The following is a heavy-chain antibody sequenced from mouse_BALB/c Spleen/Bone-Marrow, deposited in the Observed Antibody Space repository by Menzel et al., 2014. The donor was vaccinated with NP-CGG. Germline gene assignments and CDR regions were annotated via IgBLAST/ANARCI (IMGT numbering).Heavy chain of an antibody. V-gene: IGHV1-54*01. CDR1: GHAFTNYL. Sequence: VQLQQSGAELVRPGTSVKVSCKAFGHAFTNYLLEWVKQRPGQGLEWIGVINPGSGGTKYNEKFKGKATLTVDKSSSTAYMQLSSLTSDDSAVYFCARRNRDYYAMDYWGQGTSVTVSS. J-gene: IGHJ4*01. CDR2: INPGSGGT. CDR3: ARRNRDYYAMDY.